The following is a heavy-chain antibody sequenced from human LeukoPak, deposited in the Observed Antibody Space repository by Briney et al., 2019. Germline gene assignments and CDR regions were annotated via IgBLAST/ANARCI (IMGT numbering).Heavy chain of an antibody. D-gene: IGHD2-15*01. CDR1: GSTFTNNA. J-gene: IGHJ4*02. Sequence: GESLKISCAMSGSTFTNNAMTWVRQAPGKGLEWVSTIGGGDVEIHYADSVKGRFTISRDNSKNTLYLQMNSLRAEDTAVYYCGRGHRFCSRGNCNSPVDYWGQGTLVTVSS. CDR2: IGGGDVEI. V-gene: IGHV3-23*01. CDR3: GRGHRFCSRGNCNSPVDY.